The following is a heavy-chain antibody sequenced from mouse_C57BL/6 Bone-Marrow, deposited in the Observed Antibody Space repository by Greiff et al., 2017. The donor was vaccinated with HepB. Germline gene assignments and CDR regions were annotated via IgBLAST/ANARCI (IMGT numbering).Heavy chain of an antibody. CDR2: IDPNSGGT. CDR3: ARSPIYYDYLIRHWYFDV. V-gene: IGHV1-72*01. J-gene: IGHJ1*03. CDR1: GYTFTSYW. Sequence: QVQLKQPGAELVKPGASVKLSCKASGYTFTSYWMHWVKQRPGRGLEWIGRIDPNSGGTKYNEKFKSKATLTVDKPSSTAYMQLSSLTSEDSAVYYCARSPIYYDYLIRHWYFDVWGTGTTVTVSS. D-gene: IGHD2-4*01.